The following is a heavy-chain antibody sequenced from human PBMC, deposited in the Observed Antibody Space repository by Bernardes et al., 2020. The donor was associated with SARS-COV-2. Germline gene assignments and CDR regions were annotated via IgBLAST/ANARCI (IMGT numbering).Heavy chain of an antibody. CDR3: VRSGDFSGTHFDS. V-gene: IGHV4-4*02. D-gene: IGHD1-26*01. CDR2: VYHNGNT. Sequence: SETLSLTCAVSGVSISSSNWWSWVRQPPGKGLEWIGEVYHNGNTNYVPSLKSRVTMSIDKSKNQVSLKLNSVTAADTAVYFCVRSGDFSGTHFDSWGPGRLVIVSS. CDR1: GVSISSSNW. J-gene: IGHJ4*02.